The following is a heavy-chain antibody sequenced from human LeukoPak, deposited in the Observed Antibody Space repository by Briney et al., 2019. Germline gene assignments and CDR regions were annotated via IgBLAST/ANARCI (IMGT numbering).Heavy chain of an antibody. CDR1: GYTFTSYY. CDR3: ARGIVVANFDY. V-gene: IGHV1-46*01. Sequence: ASVKVSCKASGYTFTSYYMHWVRQAPGQGLEWMGIISPSGGSTSYAQKFQGRVTMTRDTSTSTVYMELSSLRSEDTAVYFCARGIVVANFDYWGQGTLVTVSS. D-gene: IGHD6-19*01. CDR2: ISPSGGST. J-gene: IGHJ4*02.